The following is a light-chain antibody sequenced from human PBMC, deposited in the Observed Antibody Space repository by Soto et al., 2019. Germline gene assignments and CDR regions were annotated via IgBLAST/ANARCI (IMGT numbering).Light chain of an antibody. CDR1: RSVDTD. V-gene: IGKV3-20*01. CDR3: QQYGVSSPGT. CDR2: DAS. J-gene: IGKJ1*01. Sequence: EILMTQSPATLSVSPGDSATLSCRASRSVDTDLAWYQQKPGQAPRLLIYDASSRASGVPDRFSGSGSGTDFTLTISRLEPEDSAVYFCQQYGVSSPGTFGQGTKVDIK.